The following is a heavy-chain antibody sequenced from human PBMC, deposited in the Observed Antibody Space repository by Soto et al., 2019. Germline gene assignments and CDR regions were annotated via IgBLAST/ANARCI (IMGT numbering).Heavy chain of an antibody. V-gene: IGHV5-51*01. CDR3: AKEDRDSRGDY. Sequence: GESLKISCEGSGYRFTRYWIGRERQMPGKGLEWMGIIYPGDSDTRYSPSFQGQVTISADKSISTAYLQMSSLRAEDTAIYYCAKEDRDSRGDYWGQGTLVTVSS. D-gene: IGHD6-13*01. CDR1: GYRFTRYW. CDR2: IYPGDSDT. J-gene: IGHJ4*02.